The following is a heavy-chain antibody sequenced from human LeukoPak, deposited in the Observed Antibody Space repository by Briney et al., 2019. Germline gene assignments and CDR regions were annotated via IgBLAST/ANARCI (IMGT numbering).Heavy chain of an antibody. J-gene: IGHJ6*03. CDR1: GGSFSGYY. Sequence: SSETLSLTCAVYGGSFSGYYWSWIRQPPGKGLEWIGEINHSGSTNYNPSLKSRVTISVDTSKNQFSLKLSSVTAADTAVYYCARDDHYYYYMDVWGQGTTVTVSS. CDR2: INHSGST. D-gene: IGHD3-3*01. V-gene: IGHV4-34*01. CDR3: ARDDHYYYYMDV.